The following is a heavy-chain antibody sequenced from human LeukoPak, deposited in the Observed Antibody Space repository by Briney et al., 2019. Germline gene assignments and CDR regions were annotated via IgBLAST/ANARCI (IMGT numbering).Heavy chain of an antibody. D-gene: IGHD3-22*01. CDR2: IYHSGST. V-gene: IGHV4-30-2*01. Sequence: PSETLSLTCAVSGGSISSGGYSWSWIRQPPGKGLEWIVYIYHSGSTYYNPSLKSRVTISVDRSKNQFSLKLSSVTAADTAVYYCARGPGVNYYDSSGYTYYYYGMDVWGQGTTVTVSS. CDR1: GGSISSGGYS. CDR3: ARGPGVNYYDSSGYTYYYYGMDV. J-gene: IGHJ6*02.